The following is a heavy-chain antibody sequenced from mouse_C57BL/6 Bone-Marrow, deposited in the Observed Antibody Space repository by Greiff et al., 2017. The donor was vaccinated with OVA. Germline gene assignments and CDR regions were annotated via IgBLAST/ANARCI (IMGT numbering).Heavy chain of an antibody. J-gene: IGHJ3*01. V-gene: IGHV1-15*01. CDR3: TRDYYGSSFAY. CDR1: GYTFTDYE. D-gene: IGHD1-1*01. Sequence: QVQLQQYGAELVRPGASVTLSCKASGYTFTDYEMHWVKQTPVHGLEWIGAIDPETGGTAYNQKFKGKAILTADKSSSTAYMELRSLTSEDSAVYYCTRDYYGSSFAYWGQGTLVTVSA. CDR2: IDPETGGT.